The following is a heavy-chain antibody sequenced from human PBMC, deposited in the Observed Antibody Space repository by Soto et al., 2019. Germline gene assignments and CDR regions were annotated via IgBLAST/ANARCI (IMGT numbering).Heavy chain of an antibody. CDR1: GYTFTSYA. D-gene: IGHD6-13*01. V-gene: IGHV1-3*01. CDR3: ARAGSSRWDYYYYYGMDV. Sequence: ASVKVSCKVSGYTFTSYAMHWVRQAPGQRLEWMGWINAGNGNTKYSQKFQGRVTITRDTSASTAYMELSSLRSEDTAVYYCARAGSSRWDYYYYYGMDVWGQGTTVTVSS. J-gene: IGHJ6*02. CDR2: INAGNGNT.